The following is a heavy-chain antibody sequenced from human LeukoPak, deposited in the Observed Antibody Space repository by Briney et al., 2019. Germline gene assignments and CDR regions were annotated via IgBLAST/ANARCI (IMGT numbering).Heavy chain of an antibody. CDR2: MNPNSGNT. J-gene: IGHJ5*02. V-gene: IGHV1-8*01. Sequence: GASVKVSCKASGYTFTSYDINWVRQATGQGLEWMGWMNPNSGNTGYAQKFQGRVTMTRNTSISTAYMELSSLRSEDTAVYYCAREEYQLLRFDPWGQGTLVTVSS. D-gene: IGHD2-2*01. CDR3: AREEYQLLRFDP. CDR1: GYTFTSYD.